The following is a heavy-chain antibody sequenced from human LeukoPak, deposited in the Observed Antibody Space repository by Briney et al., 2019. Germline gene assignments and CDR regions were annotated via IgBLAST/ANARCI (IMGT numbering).Heavy chain of an antibody. CDR3: ARSRSGYYYAY. D-gene: IGHD3-22*01. CDR2: IYYSGST. CDR1: GGSISSYY. V-gene: IGHV4-59*12. J-gene: IGHJ4*02. Sequence: PSETLSLTCTVSGGSISSYYWSWIRQPPGKGLEWIGYIYYSGSTYYNPSLKSRVTISVDTSKNQFSLKLSSVTAADTAVYYCARSRSGYYYAYWGQGTLVTVSS.